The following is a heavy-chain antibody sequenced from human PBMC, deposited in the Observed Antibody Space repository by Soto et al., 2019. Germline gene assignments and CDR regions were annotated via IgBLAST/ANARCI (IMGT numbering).Heavy chain of an antibody. CDR3: ARLQIAVDAFDI. D-gene: IGHD6-19*01. V-gene: IGHV4-39*01. Sequence: SETLSLTXTVSGGSISSSSYYWGWIRQPPGKGLEWIGSIYYSGSTYYNPSLKSRVTISVDTSKNQFSLKLSSVTAADTAVYYCARLQIAVDAFDIWGQGTMVTVSS. J-gene: IGHJ3*02. CDR2: IYYSGST. CDR1: GGSISSSSYY.